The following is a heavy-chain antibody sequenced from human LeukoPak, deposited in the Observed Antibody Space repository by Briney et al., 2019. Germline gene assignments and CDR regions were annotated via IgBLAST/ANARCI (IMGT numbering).Heavy chain of an antibody. Sequence: GSLRLSCAASGFTFSSYILNWVRRAPGKGLECISFISSSSSTIYYSDSVKGRFTISRDNAKNSLYLQMNSLRDEDTAVYYCATEGGLLWGQGTLVTVSS. CDR3: ATEGGLL. V-gene: IGHV3-48*02. CDR1: GFTFSSYI. J-gene: IGHJ4*02. D-gene: IGHD3-16*01. CDR2: ISSSSSTI.